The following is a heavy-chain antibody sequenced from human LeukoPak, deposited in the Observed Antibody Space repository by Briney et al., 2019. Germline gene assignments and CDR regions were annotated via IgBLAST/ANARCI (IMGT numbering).Heavy chain of an antibody. D-gene: IGHD5-24*01. V-gene: IGHV3-21*01. CDR1: GFTFSSYS. CDR2: ISSSSYI. CDR3: ARGDGYNYDY. Sequence: GGSLRLSCAASGFTFSSYSMNWVRQAPGKELGWVSSISSSSYIYYADSVKGRFTISRDNAKNSLYLQMNSLRAEDTAVYYCARGDGYNYDYWGQGTLVTVSS. J-gene: IGHJ4*02.